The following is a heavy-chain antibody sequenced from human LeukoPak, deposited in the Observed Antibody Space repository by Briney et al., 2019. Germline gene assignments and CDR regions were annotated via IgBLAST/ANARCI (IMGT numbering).Heavy chain of an antibody. CDR1: GGSISSSSYY. D-gene: IGHD3-16*02. J-gene: IGHJ5*02. CDR3: ARCYYVWGNYRSPMNWFDP. CDR2: IYYSGST. Sequence: SQTLSLTCTVSGGSISSSSYYWGWIRQPPGKGLEWIGSIYYSGSTYYNPSLKSRVTTSVDTSKNQFSLKVNSVTAADTAVYYCARCYYVWGNYRSPMNWFDPWGQGTLVTVSS. V-gene: IGHV4-39*07.